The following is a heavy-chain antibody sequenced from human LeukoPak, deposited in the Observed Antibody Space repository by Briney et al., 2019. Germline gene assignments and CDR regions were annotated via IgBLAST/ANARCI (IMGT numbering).Heavy chain of an antibody. Sequence: GGSLRLSCAASGFTFRSYEMDWVRQAPGKGLEWVSYISGSGSTKNYADSVKGRFTISRDSAKNSLYLQMNSLRAEDTAVYYCAELGITMIGGVWGKGTTVTISS. CDR3: AELGITMIGGV. CDR1: GFTFRSYE. V-gene: IGHV3-48*03. J-gene: IGHJ6*04. CDR2: ISGSGSTK. D-gene: IGHD3-10*02.